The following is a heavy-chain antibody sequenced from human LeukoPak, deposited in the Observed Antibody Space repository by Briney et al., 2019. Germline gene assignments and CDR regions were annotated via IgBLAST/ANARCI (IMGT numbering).Heavy chain of an antibody. Sequence: ASVKVSCKASGGTFSSYAISWVRQAPGQGLEWMGRINPNSGGTNYAQKFQGRVTMTRDTSISTAYMELSRLRSDDTAVYYCARDSYYYDSSGYYYYFDYWGQGTLVTVSS. J-gene: IGHJ4*02. CDR2: INPNSGGT. CDR1: GGTFSSYA. D-gene: IGHD3-22*01. CDR3: ARDSYYYDSSGYYYYFDY. V-gene: IGHV1-2*06.